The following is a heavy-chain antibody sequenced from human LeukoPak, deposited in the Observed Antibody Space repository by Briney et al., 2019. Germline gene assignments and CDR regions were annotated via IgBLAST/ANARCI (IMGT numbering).Heavy chain of an antibody. CDR3: ARGAAVAGNYYYYYMDV. CDR2: INPNSGGT. CDR1: GYTFTGYY. V-gene: IGHV1-2*02. Sequence: ASVKVSCKASGYTFTGYYMHWVRQAPGQGLEWMGWINPNSGGTNYAQKFQGRVTMTRDTSISTAYMELSRLRSDDTAVYYCARGAAVAGNYYYYYMDVWGKGTTVTVSS. J-gene: IGHJ6*03. D-gene: IGHD6-19*01.